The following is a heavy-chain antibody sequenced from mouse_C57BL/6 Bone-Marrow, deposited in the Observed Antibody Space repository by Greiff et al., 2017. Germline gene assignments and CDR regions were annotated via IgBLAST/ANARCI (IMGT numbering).Heavy chain of an antibody. D-gene: IGHD1-1*01. CDR3: ARQGYGSSSWFAY. V-gene: IGHV5-17*01. Sequence: EVQRVESGGGLVKPGGSLKLSCAASGFTFSDYGMHWVRQAPEKGLEWVAYISSGSSTIYYADTVKGRFTISRDNAKNTLFLQMTSLRSEDTAMYYCARQGYGSSSWFAYWGQGTLVTVSA. CDR1: GFTFSDYG. J-gene: IGHJ3*01. CDR2: ISSGSSTI.